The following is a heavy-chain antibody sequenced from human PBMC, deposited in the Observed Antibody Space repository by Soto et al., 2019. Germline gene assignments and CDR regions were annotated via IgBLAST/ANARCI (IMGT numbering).Heavy chain of an antibody. Sequence: SETLSLTCSVSGYSVTSSDYYWAWIRQHPGKGLEWIGSMFYSGLTYYNPSLKSRVTLSVDTSKNQCSVRLNSVSAADTAVYYCAPLSVSLSGPYGIHVWGQGTTVTVSS. D-gene: IGHD2-15*01. CDR2: MFYSGLT. CDR1: GYSVTSSDYY. CDR3: APLSVSLSGPYGIHV. J-gene: IGHJ6*02. V-gene: IGHV4-39*01.